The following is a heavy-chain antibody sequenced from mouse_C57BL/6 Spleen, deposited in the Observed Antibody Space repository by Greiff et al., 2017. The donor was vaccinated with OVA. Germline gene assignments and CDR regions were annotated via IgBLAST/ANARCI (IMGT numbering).Heavy chain of an antibody. CDR2: IDTSDSYN. CDR3: ARWGQGYFEV. D-gene: IGHD3-3*01. CDR1: GYTFTSYG. J-gene: IGHJ1*03. Sequence: VQLQQSGAELVKPGASVKLSCKASGYTFTSYGMQWVKQRPGQGLEWIGEIDTSDSYNNNNQKLKGKATLTVDSSSSTAYMQLSSLTSEDSAVYYCARWGQGYFEVWGTGTTVTVSS. V-gene: IGHV1-50*01.